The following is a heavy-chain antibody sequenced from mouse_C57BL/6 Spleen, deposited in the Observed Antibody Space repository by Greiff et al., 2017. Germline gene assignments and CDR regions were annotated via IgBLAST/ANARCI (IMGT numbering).Heavy chain of an antibody. CDR3: ARDLWGTFDY. V-gene: IGHV5-4*01. D-gene: IGHD6-2*01. CDR1: GFTFSSYA. CDR2: ISDGGSYT. J-gene: IGHJ2*01. Sequence: EVQVVESGGGLVKPGGSLKLSCAASGFTFSSYAMSWVRQTPEKRLEWVATISDGGSYTYYPDTVKGRFTISRDNAKNNLYLQMSHLKSEDTAMYYCARDLWGTFDYWGQGTTLTVSS.